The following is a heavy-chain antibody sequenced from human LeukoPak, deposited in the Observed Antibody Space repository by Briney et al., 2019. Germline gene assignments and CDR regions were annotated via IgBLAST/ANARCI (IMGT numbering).Heavy chain of an antibody. CDR3: ARGHYACSGGSCYYNY. D-gene: IGHD2-15*01. J-gene: IGHJ4*02. V-gene: IGHV1-69*05. CDR2: IIPIFGTA. Sequence: SVKVSCKASGGTFSSYAISWVRQAPGQGLEWMGGIIPIFGTANYAQKFQGRVTMTRNTSISTAYMELSSLRSEDTAVYYCARGHYACSGGSCYYNYWGQGTLVTVSS. CDR1: GGTFSSYA.